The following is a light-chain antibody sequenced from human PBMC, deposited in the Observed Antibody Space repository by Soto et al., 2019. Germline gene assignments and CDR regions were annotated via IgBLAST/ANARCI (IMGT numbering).Light chain of an antibody. CDR3: QQRSDWPIS. CDR1: QTVSSY. Sequence: EIVLTQSPATLSLSPGARATLFCRASQTVSSYLVWYQQKPGQPPRLLIYDASNRATGVPARFSGSGSGTDFTLTISSLEPEDFAVYYCQQRSDWPISFGQGTRLEIK. V-gene: IGKV3-11*01. J-gene: IGKJ5*01. CDR2: DAS.